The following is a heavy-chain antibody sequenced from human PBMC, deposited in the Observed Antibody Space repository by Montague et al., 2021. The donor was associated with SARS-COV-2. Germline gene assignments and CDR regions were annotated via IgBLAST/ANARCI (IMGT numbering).Heavy chain of an antibody. CDR3: ARQRKATGVTDLLFDY. Sequence: TLSLTCTVSGGSISSGGYYWSWIRQHPGKGLEWIGYIYYSRSTYYNPSLKSRVTISVDTTKNQFSLKLSSVTAADTAVYYCARQRKATGVTDLLFDYWGQGTLVTVSS. J-gene: IGHJ4*02. V-gene: IGHV4-31*03. CDR2: IYYSRST. CDR1: GGSISSGGYY. D-gene: IGHD4-23*01.